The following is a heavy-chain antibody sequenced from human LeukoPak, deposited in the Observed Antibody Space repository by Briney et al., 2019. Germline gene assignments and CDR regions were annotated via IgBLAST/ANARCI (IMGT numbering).Heavy chain of an antibody. D-gene: IGHD3-22*01. CDR3: ACLTTADAFDI. Sequence: PSETLSLTCTVSGGSISSYYWSWIRLPPGKGLEWIGYIYDSGSTNYNPSLKSRVTISVDTSKNQFSLKLSSVTAADTAVYYCACLTTADAFDIWGQGTMVTVSS. V-gene: IGHV4-59*01. CDR2: IYDSGST. J-gene: IGHJ3*02. CDR1: GGSISSYY.